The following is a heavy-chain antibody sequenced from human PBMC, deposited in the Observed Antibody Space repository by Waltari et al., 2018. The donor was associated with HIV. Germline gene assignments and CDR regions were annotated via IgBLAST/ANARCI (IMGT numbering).Heavy chain of an antibody. CDR1: GFTFSSYG. CDR2: ISYDGSNK. V-gene: IGHV3-30*18. J-gene: IGHJ3*02. CDR3: AKEGRDGYGDAFDI. D-gene: IGHD5-12*01. Sequence: QVQLVESGGGVVQPGRSLRLSCAASGFTFSSYGMHWVRPAPGKGLEWVAVISYDGSNKYYADSVKGRFTISRDNSKNTLYLQMNSLRAEDTAVYYCAKEGRDGYGDAFDIWGQGTMVTVSS.